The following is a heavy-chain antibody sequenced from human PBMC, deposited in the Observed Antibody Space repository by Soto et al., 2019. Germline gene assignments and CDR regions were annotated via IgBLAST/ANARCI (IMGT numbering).Heavy chain of an antibody. CDR2: ISYDGSNK. Sequence: QVQLVESGGGVVQPGRSLRLSCAASGFTSSSYAMHWVRQAPGKGLEWVAVISYDGSNKYYADSVKGRFTISRDNSKNTLYLQMNSLRAEDTAVYYCARDEVVYAPWDYWGQGTLVTVSS. CDR3: ARDEVVYAPWDY. CDR1: GFTSSSYA. J-gene: IGHJ4*02. V-gene: IGHV3-30-3*01. D-gene: IGHD2-8*02.